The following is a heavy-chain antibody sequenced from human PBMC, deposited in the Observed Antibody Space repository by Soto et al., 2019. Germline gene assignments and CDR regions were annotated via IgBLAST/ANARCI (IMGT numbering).Heavy chain of an antibody. D-gene: IGHD6-19*01. CDR3: AKGRGSGWYFWFDP. V-gene: IGHV3-30*18. CDR2: ISYDGSNK. Sequence: QVQLVESGGGVVQPGRSLRLSCAASGFTFSSYGMHWVRQAPGKGLECVAVISYDGSNKYYADSVKGRFTISRDNSKNTLYLQMNSLRAEDTAVYYCAKGRGSGWYFWFDPWGQGTLVTVSS. J-gene: IGHJ5*02. CDR1: GFTFSSYG.